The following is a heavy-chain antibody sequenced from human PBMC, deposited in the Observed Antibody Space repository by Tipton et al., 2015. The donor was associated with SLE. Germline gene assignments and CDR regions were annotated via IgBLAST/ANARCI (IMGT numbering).Heavy chain of an antibody. CDR1: GGSISSYY. Sequence: TLSLTCTVSGGSISSYYWGWIRQPPGKGLEWIGSIYYSGSTYYNPSLKSRVTISVDTSKNQFSLKLSSVTAADTAVYYCARLIAAAVNFDYWGQGTLVTVSS. CDR2: IYYSGST. J-gene: IGHJ4*02. D-gene: IGHD6-13*01. V-gene: IGHV4-39*01. CDR3: ARLIAAAVNFDY.